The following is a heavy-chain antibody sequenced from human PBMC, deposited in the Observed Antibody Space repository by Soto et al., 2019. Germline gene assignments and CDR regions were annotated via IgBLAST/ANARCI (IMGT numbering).Heavy chain of an antibody. D-gene: IGHD3-3*01. V-gene: IGHV3-7*01. Sequence: EVQLVESGGGLVQPGGSLRLSCAASGFAFSNYWMSWLRQAPGKGLEWVAIINQDGNEKYYVDSMKGRFTVSRDNAKKSLYLQMNSLRAEDTAVYYCASAPFGVVLVSQWFDPWGQGTLVTVSS. J-gene: IGHJ5*02. CDR2: INQDGNEK. CDR1: GFAFSNYW. CDR3: ASAPFGVVLVSQWFDP.